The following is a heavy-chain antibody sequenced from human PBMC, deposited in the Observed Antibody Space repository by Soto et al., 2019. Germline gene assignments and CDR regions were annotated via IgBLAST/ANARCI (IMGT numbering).Heavy chain of an antibody. D-gene: IGHD3-9*01. CDR2: IYYSGTT. V-gene: IGHV4-59*01. CDR1: GGAINRYY. Sequence: PSETLSLTCTVSGGAINRYYWSWIRQPPGKGLEWIGYIYYSGTTNYNPTLKSRVTMSIDTSKTQFSLKLNSVTAADTAVYYCARVYYDILTGFYSDYWGQGTLVTVSS. J-gene: IGHJ4*02. CDR3: ARVYYDILTGFYSDY.